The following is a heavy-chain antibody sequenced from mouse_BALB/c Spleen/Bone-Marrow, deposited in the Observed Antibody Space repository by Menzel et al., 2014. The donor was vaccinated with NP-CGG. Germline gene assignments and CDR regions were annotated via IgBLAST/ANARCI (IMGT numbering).Heavy chain of an antibody. CDR2: IDPANGDT. Sequence: ESGAELVKPGASVKLSCTASGFNIKDIYMHWVKQRPVQGLEWIGRIDPANGDTKYDPKFQSKATITADTSSSTAYLQLSSLTSEDTAVYYCARDYGPFDYWGQGTTLTVSS. V-gene: IGHV14-3*02. D-gene: IGHD1-2*01. CDR1: GFNIKDIY. CDR3: ARDYGPFDY. J-gene: IGHJ2*01.